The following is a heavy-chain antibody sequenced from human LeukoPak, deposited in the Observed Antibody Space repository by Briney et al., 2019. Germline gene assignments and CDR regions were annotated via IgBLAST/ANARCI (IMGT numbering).Heavy chain of an antibody. J-gene: IGHJ4*02. Sequence: GASVKVSCKASGYRFTSYGINWVRQAPGQGLEWLGWITTYNGNTNYAPKLQGRVTMTTDTSATTAYMELRSLTSDDTAIYYCARGLGYCDPTNCYGELPGDYWSQGTLVTVSS. V-gene: IGHV1-18*01. CDR2: ITTYNGNT. CDR1: GYRFTSYG. D-gene: IGHD2-2*01. CDR3: ARGLGYCDPTNCYGELPGDY.